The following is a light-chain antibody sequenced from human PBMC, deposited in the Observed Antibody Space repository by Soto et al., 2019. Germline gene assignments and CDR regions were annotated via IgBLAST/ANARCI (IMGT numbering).Light chain of an antibody. CDR1: QSLVHSDGNTY. V-gene: IGKV2-24*01. CDR3: MQATQFSWT. J-gene: IGKJ1*01. CDR2: KIS. Sequence: DIVMTQTPLSSPVTLGQPASISCRSSQSLVHSDGNTYLSWLHQRPGQPPRLLVYKISKRFSGVTDRFSGSGAGTEFTLKISRVEAEDVGVYYCMQATQFSWTFGQGTKVEI.